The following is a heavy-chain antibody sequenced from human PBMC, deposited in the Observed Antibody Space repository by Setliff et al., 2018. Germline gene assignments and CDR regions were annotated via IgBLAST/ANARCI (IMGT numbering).Heavy chain of an antibody. CDR3: RDISSASGILDF. CDR2: ISNSGGVK. CDR1: GFTFSNYE. Sequence: GGSLRLSCVASGFTFSNYEMNWVRQAPGKGLEWVSYISNSGGVKYYTDSVKGRFTFSRDNAKTSLYLQMDSLRVEDTAVYCVRDISSASGILDFWGQGTLVTVSS. V-gene: IGHV3-48*03. J-gene: IGHJ4*02. D-gene: IGHD3-3*01.